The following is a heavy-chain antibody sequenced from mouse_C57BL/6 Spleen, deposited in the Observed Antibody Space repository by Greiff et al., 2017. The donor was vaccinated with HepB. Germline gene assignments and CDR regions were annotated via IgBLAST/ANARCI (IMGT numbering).Heavy chain of an antibody. J-gene: IGHJ1*03. CDR1: GYAFSSSW. CDR3: ARTTHFDV. V-gene: IGHV1-82*01. Sequence: VQLKESGPELVKPGASVKISCKASGYAFSSSWMNWVKQRPGKGLEWIGRIYPGDGDTNYNGKFKGKATLTADKSSSTAYMQLSSLTSEDSAVYFCARTTHFDVWGTGTTVTVSS. CDR2: IYPGDGDT. D-gene: IGHD6-1*01.